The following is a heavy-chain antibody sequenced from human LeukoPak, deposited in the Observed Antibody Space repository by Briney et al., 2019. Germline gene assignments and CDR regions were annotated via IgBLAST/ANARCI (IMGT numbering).Heavy chain of an antibody. CDR2: IRSKAYGGTT. V-gene: IGHV3-49*03. Sequence: GGSLRLSCTASGFTFGDYAMSWFRQAPGKGLEWVGSIRSKAYGGTTEYAASVKGRFTISRDDSKSIAYLQMNSLKTEDTAVYYCTRDGVVPAAIAFDYWGQGTLVTVSS. CDR3: TRDGVVPAAIAFDY. CDR1: GFTFGDYA. D-gene: IGHD2-2*01. J-gene: IGHJ4*02.